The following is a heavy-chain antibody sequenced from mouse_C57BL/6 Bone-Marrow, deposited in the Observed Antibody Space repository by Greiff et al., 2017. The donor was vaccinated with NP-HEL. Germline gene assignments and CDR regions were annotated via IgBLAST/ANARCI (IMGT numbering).Heavy chain of an antibody. J-gene: IGHJ1*03. V-gene: IGHV1-19*01. CDR1: GYTFTDYY. Sequence: VQLQQSGPVLVKPGASVKMSCKASGYTFTDYYMNWVKQSHGKSLEWIGVINPYNGGTSYNQKFKGKATLTVDKSSSTAYMELNSLTSEDSAVYYCARTTPLGYFDGWGTGTTVTVSS. CDR3: ARTTPLGYFDG. D-gene: IGHD1-1*01. CDR2: INPYNGGT.